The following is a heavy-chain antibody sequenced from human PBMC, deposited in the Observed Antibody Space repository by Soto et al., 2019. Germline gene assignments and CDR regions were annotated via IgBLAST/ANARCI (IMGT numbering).Heavy chain of an antibody. V-gene: IGHV1-8*01. Sequence: QVQLVQSGAEVKKPGASLKVSCKASGYTFTSYDINWVRQATGQGPEWMGWMNPNSANTGYAQKFQGRVTVTRNTSISTVYMELSSLRSEDTAVYYCARASRDFYYYMDVWGEGTTVTVFS. CDR3: ARASRDFYYYMDV. CDR1: GYTFTSYD. J-gene: IGHJ6*03. CDR2: MNPNSANT.